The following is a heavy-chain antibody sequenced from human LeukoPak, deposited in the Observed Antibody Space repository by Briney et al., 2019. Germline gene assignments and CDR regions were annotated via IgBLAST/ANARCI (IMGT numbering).Heavy chain of an antibody. D-gene: IGHD6-13*01. J-gene: IGHJ5*02. V-gene: IGHV3-30*02. Sequence: GGSLRLSCAASGFTFSSYGMHWVRQAPGKGLEWVAFIRYDGSNKYYADSVKGRFTISRDNCKNTLYLQMNSLRAEDTAVYYCAKDGGSSSPNWFDPWGQGTLVTVSS. CDR2: IRYDGSNK. CDR1: GFTFSSYG. CDR3: AKDGGSSSPNWFDP.